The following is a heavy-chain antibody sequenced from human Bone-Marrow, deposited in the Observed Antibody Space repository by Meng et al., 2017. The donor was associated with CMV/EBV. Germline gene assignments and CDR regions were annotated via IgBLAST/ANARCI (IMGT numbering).Heavy chain of an antibody. CDR1: GYTFTRYD. V-gene: IGHV1-18*01. Sequence: ASVKVSCKASGYTFTRYDINWVRQAPGQGLEWMGWISAYNGNTNYAQKLQGRVTMTTDTSTSTAYMELRSLRSDDTAVYYCARVGAAGNRRRFDYWGQGTLVTVSS. CDR3: ARVGAAGNRRRFDY. CDR2: ISAYNGNT. D-gene: IGHD6-13*01. J-gene: IGHJ4*02.